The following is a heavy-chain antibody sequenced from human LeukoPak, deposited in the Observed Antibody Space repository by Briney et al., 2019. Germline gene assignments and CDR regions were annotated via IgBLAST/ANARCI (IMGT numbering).Heavy chain of an antibody. CDR1: GYTFTSYD. CDR2: INTNTGNT. V-gene: IGHV1-18*01. Sequence: ASVKASCKTSGYTFTSYDISWVRQAPGQGPEWLGWINTNTGNTHYAQSLQDRVTLTTDTSTSTAYMELRSLKSDDTAVYYCARGVSGVTPPWGQGTLVIVSS. D-gene: IGHD4-23*01. J-gene: IGHJ5*02. CDR3: ARGVSGVTPP.